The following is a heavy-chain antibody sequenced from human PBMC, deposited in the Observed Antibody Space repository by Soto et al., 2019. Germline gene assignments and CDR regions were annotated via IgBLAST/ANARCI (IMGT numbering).Heavy chain of an antibody. D-gene: IGHD2-15*01. CDR2: MSGRSGDP. CDR1: GYPFNKLA. CDR3: AREGGHGALKHHDGLAG. Sequence: QVQLVQSGGEVKKPGASVRVSCQASGYPFNKLAIHWGRQAPGHGLEWLGSMSGRSGDPNCAPTVRDRITMAADTSTNTAYMELRSLRSDDTAVYYCAREGGHGALKHHDGLAGWGQGTTVNV. J-gene: IGHJ6*02. V-gene: IGHV1-18*01.